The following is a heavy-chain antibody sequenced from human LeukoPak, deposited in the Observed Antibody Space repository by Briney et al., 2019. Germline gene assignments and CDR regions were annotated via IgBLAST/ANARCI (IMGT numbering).Heavy chain of an antibody. Sequence: PSETLSLTCAVYGGSFRGYYWSWIRQPPGKGLEWIGEINHSGSTNYNPSLKSRVTISVDTSKNQFSLKLSSVTAADTAVYYCARDRSSWPNYYYYYMDVWGKGTTVTISS. D-gene: IGHD6-13*01. CDR2: INHSGST. CDR1: GGSFRGYY. CDR3: ARDRSSWPNYYYYYMDV. V-gene: IGHV4-34*01. J-gene: IGHJ6*03.